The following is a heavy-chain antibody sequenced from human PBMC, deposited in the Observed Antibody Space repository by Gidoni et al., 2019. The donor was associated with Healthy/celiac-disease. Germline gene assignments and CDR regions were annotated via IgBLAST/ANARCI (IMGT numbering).Heavy chain of an antibody. J-gene: IGHJ6*02. D-gene: IGHD6-19*01. CDR2: IYPGDSDT. Sequence: EVQLVQSGAEVKKPGESLKISCKGSGSSFTSYWSGWGRQMPGKGLEWMGIIYPGDSDTRYSPSFQGQVTISADKSISTAYLQWSSLKASDTAMYYCARRGIAVAGDYYYGMDVWGQGTTVTVSS. CDR3: ARRGIAVAGDYYYGMDV. V-gene: IGHV5-51*01. CDR1: GSSFTSYW.